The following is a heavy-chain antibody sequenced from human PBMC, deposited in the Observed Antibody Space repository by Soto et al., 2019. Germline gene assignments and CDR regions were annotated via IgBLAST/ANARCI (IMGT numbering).Heavy chain of an antibody. CDR2: IGTAGDT. Sequence: EVQLVESGGGLVQPGASLRLSCAASGFTFTTYDMHWVRQVTGKGLEWVSSIGTAGDTHYADSVKGRVTISRENAKKSVYLQMNSLGAGDTAVYYCTRGFYCSSTNCYVDYFNIWGQGTRVTVSS. J-gene: IGHJ3*02. D-gene: IGHD2-2*01. CDR1: GFTFTTYD. V-gene: IGHV3-13*01. CDR3: TRGFYCSSTNCYVDYFNI.